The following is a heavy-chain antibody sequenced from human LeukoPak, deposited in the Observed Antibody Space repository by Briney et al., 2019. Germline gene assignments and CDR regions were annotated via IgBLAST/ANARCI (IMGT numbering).Heavy chain of an antibody. D-gene: IGHD1-26*01. CDR2: INPNSGGT. Sequence: ASVKVSCKASGYTFTGYYMHWVRQAPGQGLEWMGWINPNSGGTNYAQKFQGRVTMTRDTSISTAYMELSSLRSEDTAVYCCARTLRPYWYSGSHDAFDIWGQGTMTVSS. V-gene: IGHV1-2*02. CDR3: ARTLRPYWYSGSHDAFDI. CDR1: GYTFTGYY. J-gene: IGHJ3*02.